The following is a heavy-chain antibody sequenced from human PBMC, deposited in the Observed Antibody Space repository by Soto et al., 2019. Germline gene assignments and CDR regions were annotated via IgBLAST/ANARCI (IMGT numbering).Heavy chain of an antibody. Sequence: PSETLSLTCTVSGGSISSGDYYWSWIRQPPGKGLEWIGYIYYSGSTYYNPSLKSRVTISVDTSKNQFSLKLSSVTAADTAVYYCAREIVVVPAAIVAPQYYYYYGMDVWGQGTTVTVSS. J-gene: IGHJ6*02. CDR1: GGSISSGDYY. V-gene: IGHV4-30-4*01. CDR2: IYYSGST. D-gene: IGHD2-2*02. CDR3: AREIVVVPAAIVAPQYYYYYGMDV.